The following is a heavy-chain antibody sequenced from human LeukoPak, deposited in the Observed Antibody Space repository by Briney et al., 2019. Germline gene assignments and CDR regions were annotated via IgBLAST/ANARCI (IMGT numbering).Heavy chain of an antibody. CDR3: ARVYCSSTSCYRAYYYGMDV. CDR2: ISAYNGNT. J-gene: IGHJ6*02. V-gene: IGHV1-18*01. CDR1: GYTFTSYG. Sequence: ASVKVSCKASGYTFTSYGISWVRQAPGQALEWMGWISAYNGNTNYAQKLQGRVTMTTDTSTSTAYMELRSLRSDDTAVYYCARVYCSSTSCYRAYYYGMDVRGQGTTVTVSS. D-gene: IGHD2-2*02.